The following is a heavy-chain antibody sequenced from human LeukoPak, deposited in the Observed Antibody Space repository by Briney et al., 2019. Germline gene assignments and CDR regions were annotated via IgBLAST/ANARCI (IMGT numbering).Heavy chain of an antibody. CDR3: AREGTYGDYVWFDP. V-gene: IGHV1-46*01. CDR2: INPSGGST. D-gene: IGHD4-17*01. CDR1: GYTFTIYY. J-gene: IGHJ5*02. Sequence: ASVKVSCKASGYTFTIYYIHWVRQAPGQGLEWMGLINPSGGSTNYAQKFQGRVTMTRDMSTSTVYMELSSLRSEDTAVYYCAREGTYGDYVWFDPWGQGTLVTVSS.